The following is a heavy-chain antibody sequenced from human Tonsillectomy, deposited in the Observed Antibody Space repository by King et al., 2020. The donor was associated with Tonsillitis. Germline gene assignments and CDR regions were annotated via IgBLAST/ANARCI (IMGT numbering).Heavy chain of an antibody. CDR1: GLTFSGSA. D-gene: IGHD2-15*01. V-gene: IGHV3-73*01. CDR2: ILSKGNSYAT. Sequence: VQLVESGGGLVQPGGSLKLSCAASGLTFSGSAIHWVRQASGKGLEWVGRILSKGNSYATAYGAPVKGRVTISRDDSKNMAYLQMNSLKTDDTAVYYCXXXXSXXAVVAXXXWXXXTXVTVXX. J-gene: IGHJ3*02. CDR3: XXXXSXXAVVAXXX.